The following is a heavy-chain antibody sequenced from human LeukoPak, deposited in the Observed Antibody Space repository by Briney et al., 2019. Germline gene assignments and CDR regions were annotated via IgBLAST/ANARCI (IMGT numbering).Heavy chain of an antibody. CDR2: IIPIFGTA. CDR1: GYTFIGFY. CDR3: ARNSGSYYNWFDP. Sequence: SVKVSCKASGYTFIGFYIHWVRQAPGQGLEWMGGIIPIFGTANYAQKFQGRVTITADKSTSTAYMELSSLRSEDTAVYYCARNSGSYYNWFDPWGQGTLVTVSS. V-gene: IGHV1-69*06. D-gene: IGHD1-26*01. J-gene: IGHJ5*02.